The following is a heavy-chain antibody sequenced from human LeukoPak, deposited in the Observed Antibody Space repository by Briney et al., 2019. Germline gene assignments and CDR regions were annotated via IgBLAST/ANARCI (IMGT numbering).Heavy chain of an antibody. CDR2: ISSSSSYI. D-gene: IGHD3-16*02. Sequence: GGSLRLSCAASGFTFSSYSMNWVRQAPGKGLEWVSSISSSSSYIYYADSVKGRFTISRDNAKNSLYLQMNSLRAEDTAVYYCAREYDYVWGSYRSFDYGGQGTLVTVSS. CDR1: GFTFSSYS. CDR3: AREYDYVWGSYRSFDY. V-gene: IGHV3-21*01. J-gene: IGHJ4*02.